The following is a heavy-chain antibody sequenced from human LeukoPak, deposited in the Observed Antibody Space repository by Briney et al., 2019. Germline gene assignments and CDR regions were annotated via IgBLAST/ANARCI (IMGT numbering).Heavy chain of an antibody. CDR1: GFTFSTYW. J-gene: IGHJ4*02. D-gene: IGHD1-1*01. CDR3: TRGGLEPIDS. CDR2: ISPDASTT. V-gene: IGHV3-74*01. Sequence: PGGSLRLSCAASGFTFSTYWMHWVRQAPGKGLAWVSRISPDASTTNYADSVRGRFTISRDNAKNTLYLQMNSLRAEDTALYYCTRGGLEPIDSWGQGTLVTVSS.